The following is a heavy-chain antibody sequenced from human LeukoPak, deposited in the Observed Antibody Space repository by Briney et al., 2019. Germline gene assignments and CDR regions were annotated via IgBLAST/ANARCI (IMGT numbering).Heavy chain of an antibody. CDR2: ISSSSSYI. J-gene: IGHJ6*03. D-gene: IGHD6-13*01. Sequence: GGSLRLSCAASGFTFSSYSMNWVRQAPGKGLEWVSSISSSSSYIYYADSVKGRFTISRDNAKNSLYLQMNSLRAEDTAVYYCARSGSLAYYYYMDVWGKGTTVTVSS. CDR3: ARSGSLAYYYYMDV. V-gene: IGHV3-21*01. CDR1: GFTFSSYS.